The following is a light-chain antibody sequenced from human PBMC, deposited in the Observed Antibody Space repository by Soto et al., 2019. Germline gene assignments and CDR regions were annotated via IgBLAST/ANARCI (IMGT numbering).Light chain of an antibody. Sequence: QSVLTQPASVSGSPGQSITISCTGTNSDIGGYKYVSWYQQHPGKAPKLIIYEVSHRPSRVSNRFSASKSGNTASLTISGLQAEDEADYYCTSYTSTSTVVLFGGGTKVTVL. J-gene: IGLJ2*01. V-gene: IGLV2-14*01. CDR2: EVS. CDR1: NSDIGGYKY. CDR3: TSYTSTSTVVL.